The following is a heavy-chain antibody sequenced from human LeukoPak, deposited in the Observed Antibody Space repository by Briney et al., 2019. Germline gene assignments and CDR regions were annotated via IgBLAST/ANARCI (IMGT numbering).Heavy chain of an antibody. CDR2: IGYSGRTI. Sequence: GGSLRLSCAASGFTFSSYEMNWVRQAPGKGLEWVANIGYSGRTIYYADSVKGRFTISRDNAKNSLYLQMNSLRVEDTDVYYCALLAVASDFDYWGQGALVTVSS. CDR3: ALLAVASDFDY. J-gene: IGHJ4*02. CDR1: GFTFSSYE. V-gene: IGHV3-48*03. D-gene: IGHD6-19*01.